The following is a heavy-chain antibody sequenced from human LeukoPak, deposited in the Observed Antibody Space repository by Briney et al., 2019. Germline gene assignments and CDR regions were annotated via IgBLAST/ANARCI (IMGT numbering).Heavy chain of an antibody. V-gene: IGHV1-18*01. D-gene: IGHD4-17*01. Sequence: GASVKVSCKASGYTFTSYGISWVRQAPGQGLEWMGWISAYNGNTNYAQKLQGRVTMTTDTSTSTAYMELSSLRSEDTAVYYCARDDTVTKLGSFDYWGQGTLVTVSS. CDR2: ISAYNGNT. CDR3: ARDDTVTKLGSFDY. CDR1: GYTFTSYG. J-gene: IGHJ4*02.